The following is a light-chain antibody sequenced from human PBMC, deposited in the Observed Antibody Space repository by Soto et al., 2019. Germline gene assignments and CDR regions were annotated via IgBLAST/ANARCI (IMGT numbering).Light chain of an antibody. CDR1: QSISSY. Sequence: DIQMTQSPSSLSASVGDRVTITCRASQSISSYLNWYQQKPGKAPKLLIYAASSLQSGVPSRFSGSGSGTDFTLTISSLQPEDFATYYCQQRYSTPITCGGGTKVEIK. CDR2: AAS. J-gene: IGKJ4*01. V-gene: IGKV1-39*01. CDR3: QQRYSTPIT.